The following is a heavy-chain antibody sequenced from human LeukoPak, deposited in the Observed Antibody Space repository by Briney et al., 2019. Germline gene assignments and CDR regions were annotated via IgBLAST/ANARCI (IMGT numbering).Heavy chain of an antibody. CDR2: IYSGGDT. J-gene: IGHJ5*02. CDR3: VGHTAVDNNWFDP. D-gene: IGHD6-13*01. Sequence: GGSLRLSCAASGFTVNNYFMSWVRQAPETGLEWVSVIYSGGDTCYRNSVKGRFTISRDNSKNTLYLQMNSLRVEDTAVYYCVGHTAVDNNWFDPWGQGTLVTVSS. V-gene: IGHV3-66*02. CDR1: GFTVNNYF.